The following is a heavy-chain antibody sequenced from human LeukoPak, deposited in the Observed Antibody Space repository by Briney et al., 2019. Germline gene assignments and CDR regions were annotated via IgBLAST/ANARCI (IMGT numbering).Heavy chain of an antibody. Sequence: SETLSLTCTVSGGSISSYYWSWIRQPAGKGLEWIGRIYTSGSTNYNPSLKSRVTISVDTSKNQFSRKLSSVTAADTAVYYCARESSGIQWLVLSGDDGFDPWGQGTLVTVSS. V-gene: IGHV4-4*07. J-gene: IGHJ5*02. CDR2: IYTSGST. CDR3: ARESSGIQWLVLSGDDGFDP. D-gene: IGHD6-19*01. CDR1: GGSISSYY.